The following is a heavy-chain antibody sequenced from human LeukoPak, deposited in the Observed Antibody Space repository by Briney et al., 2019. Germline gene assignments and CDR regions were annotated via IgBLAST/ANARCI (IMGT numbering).Heavy chain of an antibody. J-gene: IGHJ4*02. V-gene: IGHV3-7*04. CDR2: IRQDGSDK. D-gene: IGHD6-13*01. Sequence: QTGGSLRLSCAASGFTFSTYWMSWVRQAPGKGLEWVANIRQDGSDKYHVDSVKGRFTISRDNAKNSLYLEMDSLRAEDTAVYYCVRMYTNNWLLWYWGQGTLVTVSS. CDR3: VRMYTNNWLLWY. CDR1: GFTFSTYW.